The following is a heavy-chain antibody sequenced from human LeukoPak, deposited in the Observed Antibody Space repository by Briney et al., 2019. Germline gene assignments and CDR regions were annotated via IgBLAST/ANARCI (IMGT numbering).Heavy chain of an antibody. D-gene: IGHD6-13*01. CDR1: GFTFSSYA. CDR3: ARGYSSSWAGEDAFDI. J-gene: IGHJ3*02. Sequence: GGSLRLSCAVSGFTFSSYAMHWVRQAPGKGLEWVAVISYDGSNKYYADSVKGRFTISRDNSKNTLYLQMNSLRAEDTVVYYCARGYSSSWAGEDAFDIWGQGTMVTVSS. V-gene: IGHV3-30*04. CDR2: ISYDGSNK.